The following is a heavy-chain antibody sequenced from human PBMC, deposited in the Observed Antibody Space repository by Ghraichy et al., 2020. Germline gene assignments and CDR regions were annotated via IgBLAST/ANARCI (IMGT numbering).Heavy chain of an antibody. J-gene: IGHJ4*02. D-gene: IGHD1-14*01. CDR3: ARQWGGAYRGFDY. Sequence: GGSLRLSCAASGFTFSSYWMHWVRQAPGKGLVWVSRIHTDGSSTSYADSVKGRFTISRDNTKNTLYLQMNSLRAEDMAVYYCARQWGGAYRGFDYWAQGTLVTVSS. CDR2: IHTDGSST. CDR1: GFTFSSYW. V-gene: IGHV3-74*01.